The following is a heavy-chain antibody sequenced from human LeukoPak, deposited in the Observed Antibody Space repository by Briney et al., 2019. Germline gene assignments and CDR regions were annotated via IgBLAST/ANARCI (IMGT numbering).Heavy chain of an antibody. CDR1: GFAFSNYD. V-gene: IGHV3-13*04. Sequence: GGSLRLSCAASGFAFSNYDMLWVRQATGKGLEWVSAINTAADTYYPDSVKGRFTISRENAKSSLYLQMNSLRAEDTAVYYCARDPSSAIMRTAFDYWGQGTLVTVSS. D-gene: IGHD6-19*01. CDR3: ARDPSSAIMRTAFDY. J-gene: IGHJ4*02. CDR2: INTAADT.